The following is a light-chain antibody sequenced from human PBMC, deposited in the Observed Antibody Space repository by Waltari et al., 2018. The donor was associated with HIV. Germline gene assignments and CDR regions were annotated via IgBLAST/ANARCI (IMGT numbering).Light chain of an antibody. V-gene: IGLV2-14*01. CDR2: EDT. Sequence: QSALTQPASVSGSPGQSITISCTGTNSDIGGYNYVSWYQQHPGRAPKLLIYEDTPRPTGISYRFSGSKSGNTASMTISGLQAEDEADYYCSSYTTTSTILFGGGTKVTVL. CDR3: SSYTTTSTIL. CDR1: NSDIGGYNY. J-gene: IGLJ3*02.